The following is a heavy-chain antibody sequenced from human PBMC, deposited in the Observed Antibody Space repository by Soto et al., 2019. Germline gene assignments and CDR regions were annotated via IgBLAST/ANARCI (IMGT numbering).Heavy chain of an antibody. CDR2: IYNSGNT. J-gene: IGHJ3*02. Sequence: QLQLQESGSGLVKPSQTLSLTCTVSGGSINSDGYSWSWIRQPPGKGLEWIGFIYNSGNTSYNPSLRSRVTISIDRSKNQFALKLSSVTAADTAVYSCAKGRYCIGGSCYGDAFDIWGQGTMVTVSS. V-gene: IGHV4-30-2*01. CDR1: GGSINSDGYS. D-gene: IGHD2-15*01. CDR3: AKGRYCIGGSCYGDAFDI.